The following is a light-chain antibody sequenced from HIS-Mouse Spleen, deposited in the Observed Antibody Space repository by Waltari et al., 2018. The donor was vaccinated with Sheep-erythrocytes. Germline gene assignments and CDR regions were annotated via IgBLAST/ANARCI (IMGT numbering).Light chain of an antibody. CDR2: QDS. CDR3: QAWDSSTAWV. CDR1: KLGDKY. Sequence: SYELTQPPSVSVSPGQTASITCSGDKLGDKYACWYQQKPGQSPVLVIYQDSKRPSGIPERFSGSNSGTTATLTISGTQAMDAADYYCQAWDSSTAWVFGGGTKLTVL. V-gene: IGLV3-1*01. J-gene: IGLJ3*02.